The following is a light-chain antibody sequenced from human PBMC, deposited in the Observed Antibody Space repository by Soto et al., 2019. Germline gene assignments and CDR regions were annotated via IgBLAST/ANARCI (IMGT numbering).Light chain of an antibody. V-gene: IGKV3-15*01. J-gene: IGKJ1*01. CDR2: GAS. CDR3: QQYKDWPTT. CDR1: QSVSTT. Sequence: EIVMTQSPATLYESPGQRXXXXXXASQSVSTTVAWYHQKPGQAPRLLVYGASTRATGIPARFSGSGAGTDFTLTITSLQSEDFGVYFCQQYKDWPTTFGQGTNVDIK.